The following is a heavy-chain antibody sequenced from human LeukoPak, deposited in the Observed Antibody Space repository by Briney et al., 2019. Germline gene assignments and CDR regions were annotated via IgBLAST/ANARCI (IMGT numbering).Heavy chain of an antibody. D-gene: IGHD3/OR15-3a*01. CDR3: ARQGLYDSSDFWTFQH. J-gene: IGHJ1*01. CDR2: ISDSSGYK. V-gene: IGHV3-11*06. CDR1: GFTFSDYY. Sequence: SGGSLRLSCAASGFTFSDYYMSWIRQTPGKGLEWVSYISDSSGYKNYADSLKGRFTISRDNAKNSVYLQMNSLSAEDTAVYYCARQGLYDSSDFWTFQHWGQGTLVTASS.